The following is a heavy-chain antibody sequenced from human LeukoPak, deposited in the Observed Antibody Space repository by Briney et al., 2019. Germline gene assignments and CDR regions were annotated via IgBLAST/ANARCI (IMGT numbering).Heavy chain of an antibody. CDR2: IIPIFGTA. V-gene: IGHV1-69*13. CDR3: ARDLRFLEWSPWVIGY. D-gene: IGHD3-3*01. Sequence: ASVKVSCKASGGTFSSYAISWVRQAPGQGLEWMGGIIPIFGTANYAQKFQGRVTITADESTSTACMELSSLRSDDTAVYYCARDLRFLEWSPWVIGYWGRGTLVTVSS. CDR1: GGTFSSYA. J-gene: IGHJ4*02.